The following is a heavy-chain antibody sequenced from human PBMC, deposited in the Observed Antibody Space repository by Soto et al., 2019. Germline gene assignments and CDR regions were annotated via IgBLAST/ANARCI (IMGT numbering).Heavy chain of an antibody. CDR3: ARGGRRSPGMDV. Sequence: QVQLQESGPGLVKPSQTLSLTCTVSGGSISSGGYYWSWIRQHPGKGLEWIGYIYYSGSTYYNPSLKSRGXNXVYXSKNQCSLKLSSVTAADTAVYYCARGGRRSPGMDVWGQGTTVTVSS. J-gene: IGHJ6*02. CDR1: GGSISSGGYY. CDR2: IYYSGST. V-gene: IGHV4-31*03.